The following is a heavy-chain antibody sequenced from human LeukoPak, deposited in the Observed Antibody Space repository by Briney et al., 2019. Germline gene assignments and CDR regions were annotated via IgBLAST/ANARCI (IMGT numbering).Heavy chain of an antibody. CDR3: AKLGPGYCSVGTCYSRWYYFDS. J-gene: IGHJ4*02. V-gene: IGHV3-23*01. D-gene: IGHD2-15*01. CDR1: GLTFSSYA. CDR2: ISGSSGST. Sequence: GGSLRLSCAASGLTFSSYAMSWGRQAPGKGLEWVSAISGSSGSTYYADSVKGRFNISRDNSKRTLYLQMNSLRAEDTALYNCAKLGPGYCSVGTCYSRWYYFDSWGQGTLVTVSS.